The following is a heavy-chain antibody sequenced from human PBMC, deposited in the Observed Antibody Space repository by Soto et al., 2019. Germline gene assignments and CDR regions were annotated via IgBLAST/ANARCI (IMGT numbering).Heavy chain of an antibody. D-gene: IGHD3-10*01. J-gene: IGHJ4*02. V-gene: IGHV3-74*01. CDR2: INSDGST. CDR1: GFTFGNFW. Sequence: EVQLVESGGGLVQPGGSLRLSCAASGFTFGNFWMHWVRQAPGKGLVWVSRINSDGSTSYADSVKGRLTISRDNAKNTVYLQMNSLRGEDTALYYCARGLYREYGQDSWGQGALVTVSS. CDR3: ARGLYREYGQDS.